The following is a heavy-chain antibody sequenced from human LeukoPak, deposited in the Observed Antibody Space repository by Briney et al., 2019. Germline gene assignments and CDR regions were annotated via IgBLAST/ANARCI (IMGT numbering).Heavy chain of an antibody. J-gene: IGHJ5*02. CDR3: ARGDTNYAPWWFDP. V-gene: IGHV3-74*01. Sequence: GGSLRLSCTASGFTFSSYWMHWVRQAPGKGLVWVSRINGDESSTSYADSVKGRFTISRDNAKNTLYLQMNSLRAEDTAVYYCARGDTNYAPWWFDPWGRGTLVTVSS. CDR2: INGDESST. CDR1: GFTFSSYW. D-gene: IGHD1-7*01.